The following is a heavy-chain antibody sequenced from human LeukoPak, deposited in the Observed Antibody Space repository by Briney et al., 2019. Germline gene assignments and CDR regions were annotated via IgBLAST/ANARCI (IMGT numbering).Heavy chain of an antibody. D-gene: IGHD7-27*01. CDR1: GFTFSSYA. J-gene: IGHJ3*02. V-gene: IGHV3-23*01. Sequence: GGSLRLSCTASGFTFSSYAMSWVRQAPGKGLEWVSAISGSGGSTYYADSVKGRFTISRDNSKNTLYLQMNSLRAEDTAVYYCAKDLGLARAFDIWGQGTMVTVSS. CDR3: AKDLGLARAFDI. CDR2: ISGSGGST.